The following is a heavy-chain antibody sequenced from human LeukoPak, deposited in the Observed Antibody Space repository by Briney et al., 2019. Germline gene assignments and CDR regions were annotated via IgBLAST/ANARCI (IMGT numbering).Heavy chain of an antibody. D-gene: IGHD3-3*01. CDR2: IYYSGST. V-gene: IGHV4-39*01. Sequence: PSETLSLTCTVSGGSISSSSYYWGWIRQPPGKGLEWIGSIYYSGSTYYNPSLKSRVTISVDTSKNQFSLKLSSVTAADTAVYYCARGPYYDFWSGHYYYYYTDVWGKGTTVTVSS. CDR3: ARGPYYDFWSGHYYYYYTDV. CDR1: GGSISSSSYY. J-gene: IGHJ6*03.